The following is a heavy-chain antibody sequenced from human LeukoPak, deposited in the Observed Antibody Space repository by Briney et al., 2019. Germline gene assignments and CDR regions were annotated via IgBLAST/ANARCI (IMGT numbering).Heavy chain of an antibody. Sequence: PGGSLRLSCAASGFTFSNYAMNWVRQAPGKGLEWVSGISGGGISSYYADSVKGRFTISRDNSKNTLYLQMNSLGADDTAVYFCAKDHSNYVGWFDPWGQGTLVTVSS. V-gene: IGHV3-23*01. D-gene: IGHD4-11*01. CDR2: ISGGGISS. CDR1: GFTFSNYA. J-gene: IGHJ5*02. CDR3: AKDHSNYVGWFDP.